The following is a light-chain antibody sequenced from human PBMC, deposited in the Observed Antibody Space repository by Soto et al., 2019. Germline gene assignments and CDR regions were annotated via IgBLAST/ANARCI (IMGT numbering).Light chain of an antibody. CDR3: SSYAGSNPVV. J-gene: IGLJ2*01. CDR2: EVN. Sequence: QSALTQPPSASESPGQSVTISCTGTSSDVGGYNYVSWYQQHPGKAPRLMIYEVNKRPSGVPDRFSGSKSGNTASLTVSGLQAEDEADYYCSSYAGSNPVVFGGGTKLTVL. CDR1: SSDVGGYNY. V-gene: IGLV2-8*01.